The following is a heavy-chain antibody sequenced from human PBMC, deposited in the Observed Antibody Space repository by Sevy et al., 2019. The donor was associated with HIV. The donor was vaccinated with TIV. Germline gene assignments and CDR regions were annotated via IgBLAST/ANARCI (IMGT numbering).Heavy chain of an antibody. Sequence: SETLSLTCTVSGGSISTYYWSWIRQPPGKGLEYIGYIYYTGSTNYNPSLKSRVTISVDTSKNQFYLKLRSVTAVDTAVYYCARAPPVRSGDDSLNWFDPWGQGTLVTVSS. J-gene: IGHJ5*02. CDR3: ARAPPVRSGDDSLNWFDP. D-gene: IGHD5-12*01. CDR1: GGSISTYY. V-gene: IGHV4-59*01. CDR2: IYYTGST.